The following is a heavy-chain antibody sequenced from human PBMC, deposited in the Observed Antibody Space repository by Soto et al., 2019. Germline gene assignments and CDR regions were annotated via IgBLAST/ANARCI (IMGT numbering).Heavy chain of an antibody. J-gene: IGHJ4*02. CDR1: GGSISSSSYY. V-gene: IGHV4-39*01. CDR3: FLNDLFGECS. Sequence: QLLESGPGLVKPSETLSLTCTVSGGSISSSSYYWGWIRQPPGKGLEWIGSIYYSGSTYYNPSLKSRVTISVDTSKNQFSLKLSSVTAADTAVYYCFLNDLFGECSWGQGTLVTVSS. CDR2: IYYSGST. D-gene: IGHD3-10*02.